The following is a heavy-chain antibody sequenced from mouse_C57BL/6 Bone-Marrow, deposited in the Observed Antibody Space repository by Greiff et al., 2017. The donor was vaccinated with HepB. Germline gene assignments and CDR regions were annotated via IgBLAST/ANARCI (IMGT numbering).Heavy chain of an antibody. D-gene: IGHD1-1*01. CDR1: GYTFTDYE. Sequence: VQLQQSGAELVRPGASVTLSCKASGYTFTDYEMHWVKQTPVHGLEWIGAIDPETGGTAYNQKFKGKAILTADKSSSTAYMELRSLTSEDSAVYYCTRWVYGGYYFDYWGQGTTLTVSS. CDR3: TRWVYGGYYFDY. CDR2: IDPETGGT. V-gene: IGHV1-15*01. J-gene: IGHJ2*01.